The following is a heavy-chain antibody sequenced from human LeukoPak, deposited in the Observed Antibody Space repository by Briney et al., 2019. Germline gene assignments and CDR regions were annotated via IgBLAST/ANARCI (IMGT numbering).Heavy chain of an antibody. D-gene: IGHD6-13*01. J-gene: IGHJ6*02. CDR2: IIPIFGTA. CDR3: ARGDSSSSHYYYYGMDV. CDR1: GGTFSSYA. Sequence: WASVKVSCKASGGTFSSYAISWVRQAPGQGLEWVGGIIPIFGTANYAQKFQGRVTITADESTSTAYMELSSLRSEDTAVYYCARGDSSSSHYYYYGMDVWGQGTTVTVSS. V-gene: IGHV1-69*13.